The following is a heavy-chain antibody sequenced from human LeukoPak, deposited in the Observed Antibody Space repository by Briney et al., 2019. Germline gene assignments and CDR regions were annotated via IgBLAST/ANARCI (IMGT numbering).Heavy chain of an antibody. D-gene: IGHD4-17*01. CDR2: IYSGSST. CDR3: ARGTYGYGDSDYFDC. Sequence: GGSLRLSCAASGFTVSSNYMNWGRQAPGKGLEWVSLIYSGSSTYYADSVKGRFTISRDNSKNTLYLQLNSLRAEDTAVYYCARGTYGYGDSDYFDCWGQGTLVTVSS. CDR1: GFTVSSNY. J-gene: IGHJ4*02. V-gene: IGHV3-66*01.